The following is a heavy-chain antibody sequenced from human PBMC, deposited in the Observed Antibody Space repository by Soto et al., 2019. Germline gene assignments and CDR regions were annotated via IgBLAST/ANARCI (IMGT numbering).Heavy chain of an antibody. Sequence: PSETLSLTCTVSGGSISSYYWSWIRQPPGKGLEWIGYIYYSGSTNYNPSLKSRVTISVDTSKNQFSLKLSSVTAADTAVYYCARQYGYCSGGSCYSLPPDYWGQGTLVTVSS. V-gene: IGHV4-59*08. D-gene: IGHD2-15*01. CDR3: ARQYGYCSGGSCYSLPPDY. CDR2: IYYSGST. CDR1: GGSISSYY. J-gene: IGHJ4*02.